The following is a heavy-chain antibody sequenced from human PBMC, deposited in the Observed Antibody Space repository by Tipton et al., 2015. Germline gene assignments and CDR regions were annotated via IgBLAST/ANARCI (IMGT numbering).Heavy chain of an antibody. CDR2: ISHSGNT. V-gene: IGHV4-38-2*02. D-gene: IGHD5-24*01. CDR3: ARDLEHGMDV. CDR1: AYSISSDCY. J-gene: IGHJ6*02. Sequence: TLSLTCAVSAYSISSDCYWGWIRQPSGKGLEWIGSISHSGNTYYNPSLQSRVTISVDNSRSHFSLTLRSVSAADTAVYYCARDLEHGMDVWGQGTTVTVSS.